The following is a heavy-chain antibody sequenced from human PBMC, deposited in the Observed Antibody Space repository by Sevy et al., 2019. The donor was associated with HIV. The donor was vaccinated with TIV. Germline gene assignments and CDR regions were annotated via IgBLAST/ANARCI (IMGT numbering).Heavy chain of an antibody. CDR3: VRGHPHTIYYESSFDF. Sequence: GGSLRLSCAASGFTLNDVYMNWIRQVPGKGLQWISYMSTSGYDIFYADSVKGRFIMSRDNAKNSLFLQMNRLRAEATAVYYCVRGHPHTIYYESSFDFWGPGTLVTVSS. J-gene: IGHJ4*02. CDR2: MSTSGYDI. V-gene: IGHV3-11*01. CDR1: GFTLNDVY. D-gene: IGHD3-22*01.